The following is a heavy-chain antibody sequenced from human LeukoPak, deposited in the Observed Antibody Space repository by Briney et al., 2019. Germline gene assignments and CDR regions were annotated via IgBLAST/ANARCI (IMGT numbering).Heavy chain of an antibody. J-gene: IGHJ4*02. D-gene: IGHD2-15*01. V-gene: IGHV4-59*01. Sequence: ASETLSLTCSVSGGSISGYYWSWIRQPPGKGLEWIGYSGGTNYNPSLKSRLTISVDTSKNQFSLQLRSVTEVDTAVYCCARDPIVWGQRTKVTVCS. CDR1: GGSISGYY. CDR3: ARDPIV. CDR2: SGGT.